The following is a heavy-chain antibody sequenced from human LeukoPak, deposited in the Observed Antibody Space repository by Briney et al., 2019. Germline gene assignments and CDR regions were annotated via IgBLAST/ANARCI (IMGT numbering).Heavy chain of an antibody. J-gene: IGHJ4*02. CDR1: GFTFSNAW. CDR3: TTRGYDFWSGYYNFDY. Sequence: PGGSLRLSCAASGFTFSNAWMSWVRQAPGKGLEWVGRIKSKTDGGTTDYAAPVKGRSTISRDDSKNTLYLQMNSLKTEDTAVYYCTTRGYDFWSGYYNFDYWGQGTLVTVSS. V-gene: IGHV3-15*01. D-gene: IGHD3-3*01. CDR2: IKSKTDGGTT.